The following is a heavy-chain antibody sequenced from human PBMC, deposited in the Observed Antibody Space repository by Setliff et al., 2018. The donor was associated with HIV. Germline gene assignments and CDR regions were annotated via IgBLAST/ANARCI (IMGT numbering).Heavy chain of an antibody. D-gene: IGHD3-10*01. CDR3: TRDGVIKYYYYYYYMDV. CDR1: GFTFNKAW. V-gene: IGHV3-15*07. CDR2: VKSQRDGGTV. Sequence: GGSLRLSCAASGFTFNKAWMNWVRQAPGKGLEWVARVKSQRDGGTVDYAAPVKGRFTISVDDSGNTLYLQMNNLQTEDTALYYCTRDGVIKYYYYYYYMDVWGKGTTVTVSS. J-gene: IGHJ6*03.